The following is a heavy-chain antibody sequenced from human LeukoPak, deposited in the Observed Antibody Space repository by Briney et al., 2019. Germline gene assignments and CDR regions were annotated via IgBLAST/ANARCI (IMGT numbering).Heavy chain of an antibody. Sequence: SGPALVKHTQTLTLTCTFSGFSLRTSRMCVSWIRQPPAKALEWLARIDWDDDKYYSTSLKTRITISKDTSKNQVVLTMTNMDPVDTATYYCARIGSCEYSSSCPFDYWGQGTLVVVSS. D-gene: IGHD6-6*01. CDR2: IDWDDDK. CDR3: ARIGSCEYSSSCPFDY. J-gene: IGHJ4*02. V-gene: IGHV2-70*11. CDR1: GFSLRTSRMC.